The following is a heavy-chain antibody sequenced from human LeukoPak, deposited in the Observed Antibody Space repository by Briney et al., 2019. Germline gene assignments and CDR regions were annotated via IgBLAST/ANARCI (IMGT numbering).Heavy chain of an antibody. CDR1: GYSFTSYW. V-gene: IGHV5-51*01. CDR3: AKGYSSSWHPFDY. Sequence: GESPKISCKGAGYSFTSYWIGWVRQMPGKGLEWMGIIYPGDSDTRYIPSFQGQVTISADNSISTAYLQWSSLKASDTAMYFCAKGYSSSWHPFDYWGQGTLVTVSS. D-gene: IGHD6-13*01. CDR2: IYPGDSDT. J-gene: IGHJ4*02.